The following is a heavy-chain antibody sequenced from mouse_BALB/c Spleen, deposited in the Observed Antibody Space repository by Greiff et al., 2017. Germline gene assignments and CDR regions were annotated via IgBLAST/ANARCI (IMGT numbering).Heavy chain of an antibody. CDR1: GYSITSGYY. D-gene: IGHD3-1*01. J-gene: IGHJ2*01. CDR3: ARGGNLGHY. Sequence: DVQLQESGPGLVKPSQSLSLTCSVTGYSITSGYYWIWIRQFPGNKLEWMGYISYDGSNNYNPSLKNRISITRDTSKNQFFLKLNSVTTEDTATYYCARGGNLGHYWGQGTTLTVSS. V-gene: IGHV3-6*02. CDR2: ISYDGSN.